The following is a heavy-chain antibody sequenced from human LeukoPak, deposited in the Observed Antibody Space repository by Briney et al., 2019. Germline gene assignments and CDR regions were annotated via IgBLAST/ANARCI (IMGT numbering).Heavy chain of an antibody. CDR1: GGSFSGYY. Sequence: PSETLSLTCAVYGGSFSGYYWSWIRQPPGKGLEWIGYIYYSGSTYYNPSLKSRVTISVDTSKNQFSLKLSSVTAADTAVYYCARDQSHDSSGTDAFDIWGQGTMVTVSS. CDR2: IYYSGST. CDR3: ARDQSHDSSGTDAFDI. D-gene: IGHD3-22*01. J-gene: IGHJ3*02. V-gene: IGHV4-30-4*08.